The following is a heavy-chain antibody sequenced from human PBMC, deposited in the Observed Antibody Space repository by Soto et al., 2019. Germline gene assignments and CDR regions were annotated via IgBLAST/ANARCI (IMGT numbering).Heavy chain of an antibody. CDR1: GFTFSSYA. D-gene: IGHD5-12*01. CDR3: ARDLGSSGYDDAFDI. Sequence: GGSLRLSCAASGFTFSSYAMHWVRQAPGKGLEWVAVISYDGSNKYYADSVKGRFTISRDNSKNTLYLQMNSLRAEDTAVYYCARDLGSSGYDDAFDIWGQGTMVTVSS. J-gene: IGHJ3*02. CDR2: ISYDGSNK. V-gene: IGHV3-30-3*01.